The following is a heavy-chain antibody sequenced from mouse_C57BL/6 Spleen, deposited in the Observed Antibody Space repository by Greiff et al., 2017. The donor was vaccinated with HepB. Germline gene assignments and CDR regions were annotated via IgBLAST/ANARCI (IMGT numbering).Heavy chain of an antibody. CDR2: INPSHGGT. V-gene: IGHV1-74*01. CDR3: ARCRVRDAMDD. J-gene: IGHJ4*01. CDR1: GYTFTSYW. Sequence: QVQLQQPGAELVKPGASVKVSCKASGYTFTSYWMTWVKQRPGQGLEWIGNINPSHGGTNYNQKFKGKATLTVDKSSSTAYMQLSSLTSEDSAVYYCARCRVRDAMDDWGQGTSVTVSS. D-gene: IGHD2-5*01.